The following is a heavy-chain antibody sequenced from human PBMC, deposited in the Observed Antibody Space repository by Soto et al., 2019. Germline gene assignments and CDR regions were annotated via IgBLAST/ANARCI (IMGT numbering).Heavy chain of an antibody. V-gene: IGHV4-39*01. J-gene: IGHJ4*02. CDR2: IFYSGST. CDR1: GDSISSSSYY. D-gene: IGHD6-19*01. CDR3: ARTIAVAGTDY. Sequence: QLELQESGPGLVRPSEPLSLTCAVSGDSISSSSYYWGWIRQPPGKGLEWIGSIFYSGSTYYNPSLESRVTISVDTSKNQFSLRLSSVTAADTVVYYCARTIAVAGTDYWGQGTLVTVSS.